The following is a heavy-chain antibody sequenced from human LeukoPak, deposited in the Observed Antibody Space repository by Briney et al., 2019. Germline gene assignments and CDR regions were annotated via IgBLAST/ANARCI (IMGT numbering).Heavy chain of an antibody. Sequence: EGSLRLSCGASGFTFDDYWMSWVRQAPGQGLEWVANINQDGSEKYYLDSAKGRFTISRDNARNSLYLQVNSLRAEDTAVYYCARDDGYFDYWGQGTLVTVSS. J-gene: IGHJ4*02. CDR3: ARDDGYFDY. D-gene: IGHD4-17*01. CDR2: INQDGSEK. CDR1: GFTFDDYW. V-gene: IGHV3-7*01.